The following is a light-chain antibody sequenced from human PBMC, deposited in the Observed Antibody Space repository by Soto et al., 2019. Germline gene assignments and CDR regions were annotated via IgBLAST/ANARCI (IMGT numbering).Light chain of an antibody. Sequence: QSALTQPASVSGSPGQSITISCTGTSDNVGRFYFVSWYQQHPGKAPKLLIYEVTKRPSGVSDRFSGSKSGNTASLTISGLQTEDEADYYCSSYATTNSRVFGTGTKLTVL. CDR1: SDNVGRFYF. J-gene: IGLJ1*01. V-gene: IGLV2-14*01. CDR2: EVT. CDR3: SSYATTNSRV.